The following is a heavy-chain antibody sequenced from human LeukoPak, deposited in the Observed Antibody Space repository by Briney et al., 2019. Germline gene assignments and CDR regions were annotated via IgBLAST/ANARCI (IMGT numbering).Heavy chain of an antibody. CDR2: LYWDDDK. V-gene: IGHV2-5*02. CDR3: AHRGLRFLEWLTWFDP. CDR1: GFSLSTSGVG. D-gene: IGHD3-3*01. Sequence: SGPTLVNPTQTLTLTCTFSGFSLSTSGVGVGWIRQPPGKALEWLAPLYWDDDKRYSPSLKSRLTITKDTSKNQVVLTMTNMDPVDTATYYCAHRGLRFLEWLTWFDPWGQGTLVTVSS. J-gene: IGHJ5*02.